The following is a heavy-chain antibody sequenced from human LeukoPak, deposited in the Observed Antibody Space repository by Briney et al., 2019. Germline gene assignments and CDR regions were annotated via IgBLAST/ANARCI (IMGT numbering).Heavy chain of an antibody. D-gene: IGHD5-12*01. CDR3: ARDGVATNLDHVYYYYYYMDV. CDR1: GFTFSSYA. V-gene: IGHV3-30*04. Sequence: GRSLRLSCAASGFTFSSYAMHWVRQAPGKGLEWVAVISYDGSNKYYADSVKGRFTISRDNSKNTLYLQMNSLRAEDTAVYYCARDGVATNLDHVYYYYYYMDVWGKGTTVTVSS. J-gene: IGHJ6*03. CDR2: ISYDGSNK.